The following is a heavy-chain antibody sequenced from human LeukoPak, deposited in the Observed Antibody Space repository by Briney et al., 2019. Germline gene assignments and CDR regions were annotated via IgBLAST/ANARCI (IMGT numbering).Heavy chain of an antibody. CDR3: ARVWWELHFDY. CDR1: GCTFSSYE. CDR2: ISSSGSTI. V-gene: IGHV3-48*03. J-gene: IGHJ4*02. D-gene: IGHD1-26*01. Sequence: GGSLRLSCAASGCTFSSYEMNWVRQAPGKGLEWVSYISSSGSTIYYADSVKGRFTISRDNAKNSLYLQMNSLRAEDTAVYYCARVWWELHFDYWGQGTLVTVSS.